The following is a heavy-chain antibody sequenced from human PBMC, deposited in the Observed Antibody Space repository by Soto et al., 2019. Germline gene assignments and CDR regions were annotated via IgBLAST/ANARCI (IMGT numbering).Heavy chain of an antibody. Sequence: SETLSLTCTVSGGSISSYYWSWIRQPPGKGLEWIGYIYYSGSTNYNPSLKSRVTISVDTSKNQFSLKLSSVTAADTAVYYCARGVNLEWPSGADWFDPWGQGTLVTVSS. CDR1: GGSISSYY. V-gene: IGHV4-59*01. CDR2: IYYSGST. J-gene: IGHJ5*02. D-gene: IGHD3-3*01. CDR3: ARGVNLEWPSGADWFDP.